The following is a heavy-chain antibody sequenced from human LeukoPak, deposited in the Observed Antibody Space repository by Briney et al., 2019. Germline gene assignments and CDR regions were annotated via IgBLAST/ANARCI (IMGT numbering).Heavy chain of an antibody. CDR3: ARAAAATGGYYYGMDV. CDR2: IYPGDSDT. Sequence: GESLKISCKGSGYSFTSYWIGWVRQMPGKGLEWMGIIYPGDSDTRYSPSFQGQVTISADKSISTAYLQWSSLKASDTAMYYCARAAAATGGYYYGMDVWGQATTVTVSS. V-gene: IGHV5-51*01. J-gene: IGHJ6*02. CDR1: GYSFTSYW. D-gene: IGHD6-13*01.